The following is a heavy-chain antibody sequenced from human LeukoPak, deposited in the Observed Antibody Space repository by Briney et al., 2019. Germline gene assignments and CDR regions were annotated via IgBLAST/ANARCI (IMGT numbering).Heavy chain of an antibody. V-gene: IGHV3-15*01. Sequence: GGSLRLSCAASGFTFSNAWMSWVSQAPGKGLEWVGRIKSKTGGGTIEYAAPVKGRFAISRDDSRNTLYLQMNSLKTEDTAVYYCATHYCTSTTCSIDYWGQGALVTVSS. CDR1: GFTFSNAW. D-gene: IGHD2-2*01. CDR3: ATHYCTSTTCSIDY. J-gene: IGHJ4*02. CDR2: IKSKTGGGTI.